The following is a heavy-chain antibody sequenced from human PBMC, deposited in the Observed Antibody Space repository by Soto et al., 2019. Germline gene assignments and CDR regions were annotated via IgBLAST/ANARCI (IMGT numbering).Heavy chain of an antibody. CDR3: ARGVAAAEINWFDP. CDR2: ISAYNGNT. CDR1: GGTFSSYA. Sequence: ASVKVSCKTSGGTFSSYAISWVRQAPGQGLEWMGWISAYNGNTNYAQKPQGRVTMTTDTSTSTAYMELRSLRSDDTAVYYCARGVAAAEINWFDPWGQGTLVTVSS. D-gene: IGHD6-13*01. V-gene: IGHV1-18*01. J-gene: IGHJ5*02.